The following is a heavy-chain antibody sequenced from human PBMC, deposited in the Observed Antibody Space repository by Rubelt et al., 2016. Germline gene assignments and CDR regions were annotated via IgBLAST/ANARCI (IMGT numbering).Heavy chain of an antibody. D-gene: IGHD4-17*01. V-gene: IGHV3-21*05. J-gene: IGHJ4*02. CDR3: AREKDDGDNDSDY. CDR2: INSAGNTI. Sequence: EVQLVESGGGLVKSGGSLRLSCAASGFTFSNYNMNWVRQAPGKGLDWISYINSAGNTIYYADSVKGRFTISRDNAKNSLYLQMNSPRAEDTAVYYWAREKDDGDNDSDYWGQGTLVTVSS. CDR1: GFTFSNYN.